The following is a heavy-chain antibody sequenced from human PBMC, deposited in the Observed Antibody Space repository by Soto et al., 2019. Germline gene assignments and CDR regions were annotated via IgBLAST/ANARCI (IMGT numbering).Heavy chain of an antibody. CDR1: GGTFSSYA. CDR3: ARDSRLTMVRGVTAYFDY. Sequence: ASVKVSCKASGGTFSSYAISWVRQAPGQGLEWMGGIIPIFGTANYAQKFQGRVTITADESTSTAYMELSRLRSDDTAVYYCARDSRLTMVRGVTAYFDYWGQGTLVTVSS. J-gene: IGHJ4*02. V-gene: IGHV1-69*13. CDR2: IIPIFGTA. D-gene: IGHD3-10*01.